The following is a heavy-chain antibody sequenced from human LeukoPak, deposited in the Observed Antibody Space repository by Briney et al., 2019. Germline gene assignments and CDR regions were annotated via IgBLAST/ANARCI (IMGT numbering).Heavy chain of an antibody. J-gene: IGHJ4*02. Sequence: LVKVSCKASGGSFSGSAFSWVRQAPGQGLEWMGGFIPIFGTANHAQKFQGRFTITADEYTNTVYMELRSLRYEDTAVYYCARAIITGGTDYRFDHWGQGTLVTVSS. D-gene: IGHD1-20*01. CDR3: ARAIITGGTDYRFDH. CDR1: GGSFSGSA. CDR2: FIPIFGTA. V-gene: IGHV1-69*13.